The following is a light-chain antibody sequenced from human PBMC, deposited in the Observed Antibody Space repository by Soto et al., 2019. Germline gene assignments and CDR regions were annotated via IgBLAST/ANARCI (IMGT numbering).Light chain of an antibody. V-gene: IGLV2-14*01. Sequence: QSALTQPASVSGSPGQSVTISCTGTSSDVGDYNYVYWYQQHPGKAPKLMLYDVSNRPSGVSNRVSGSKSGNTASLTISGLQAQYEAEYYCSSYTSSSTLVVFGTGTKLTVL. CDR1: SSDVGDYNY. CDR3: SSYTSSSTLVV. J-gene: IGLJ1*01. CDR2: DVS.